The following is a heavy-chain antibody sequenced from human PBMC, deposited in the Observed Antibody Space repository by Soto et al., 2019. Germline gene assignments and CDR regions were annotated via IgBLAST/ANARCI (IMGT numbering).Heavy chain of an antibody. V-gene: IGHV3-74*01. CDR2: ISSDGSSI. D-gene: IGHD3-3*01. CDR3: ARLPVDTITSLDY. J-gene: IGHJ4*02. Sequence: EVQLVESGGDLVQPGGFLRLSCAPSGFTFRRYWMHWVRQVPGKGLVWVSRISSDGSSISYSDSVKGRFTISRDNAKNTLYLQMNSLRVEDTAVYYCARLPVDTITSLDYWGQGTLVTVSS. CDR1: GFTFRRYW.